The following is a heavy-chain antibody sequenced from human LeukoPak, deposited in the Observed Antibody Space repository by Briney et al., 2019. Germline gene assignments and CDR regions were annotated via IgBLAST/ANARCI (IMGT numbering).Heavy chain of an antibody. CDR2: ISGSGGST. CDR1: GFTFSSYA. CDR3: TARSGISPYYIDY. V-gene: IGHV3-23*01. D-gene: IGHD1-1*01. Sequence: GGSLRLSCAASGFTFSSYAMSWVRQAPGKGLEWVSAISGSGGSTYYADSVKGRFTISRDNSRNALFLQMNSLRAEDTALYYCTARSGISPYYIDYWGQGTLVTVSS. J-gene: IGHJ4*02.